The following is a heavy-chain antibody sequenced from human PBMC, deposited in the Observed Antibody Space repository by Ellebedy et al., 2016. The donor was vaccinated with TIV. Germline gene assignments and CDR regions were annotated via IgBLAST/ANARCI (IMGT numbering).Heavy chain of an antibody. J-gene: IGHJ5*02. V-gene: IGHV4-59*01. Sequence: SETLSLXXIVSDGSIDDYFWNWIRQAPGKGLEWIGYVADRGRSNSNPSLRSRLTMSLDTSKSQFSLKLSSVTAADTAVYYCARSSSDYFSSGCYDRWGQGILVTVSS. CDR3: ARSSSDYFSSGCYDR. CDR1: DGSIDDYF. D-gene: IGHD2-2*01. CDR2: VADRGRS.